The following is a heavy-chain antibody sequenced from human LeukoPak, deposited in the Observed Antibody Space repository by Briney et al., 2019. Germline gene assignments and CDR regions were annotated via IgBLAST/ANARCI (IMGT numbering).Heavy chain of an antibody. D-gene: IGHD3-10*01. J-gene: IGHJ5*02. V-gene: IGHV4-4*07. Sequence: PSETLSLTCTVSGGSISSYYWSWIRQPAGKGLEWIGRIYTSGSTNYNPSLKSRVTMSVDTSKNQFSLKLSSVTAADTAVYYCAMGSGSCYDNWFDPWGQGTLVTVSS. CDR1: GGSISSYY. CDR2: IYTSGST. CDR3: AMGSGSCYDNWFDP.